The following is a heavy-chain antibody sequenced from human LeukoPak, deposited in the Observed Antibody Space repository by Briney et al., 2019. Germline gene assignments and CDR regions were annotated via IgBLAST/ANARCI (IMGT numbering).Heavy chain of an antibody. CDR2: ISSSSRHI. Sequence: PGGSLRLSCAASGFTFSSYSMNWVRQAPGKGLEWVSAISSSSRHIYYADSVKGRFTISRDNAKNSLYLQMNSLRVEDTAVYYCARDEGYTYGNFHYYYMDVWGKGTTVTVSS. CDR1: GFTFSSYS. V-gene: IGHV3-21*01. CDR3: ARDEGYTYGNFHYYYMDV. D-gene: IGHD5-18*01. J-gene: IGHJ6*03.